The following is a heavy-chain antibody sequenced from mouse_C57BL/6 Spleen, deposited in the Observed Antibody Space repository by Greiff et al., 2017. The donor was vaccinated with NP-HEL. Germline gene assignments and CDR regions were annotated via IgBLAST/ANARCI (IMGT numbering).Heavy chain of an antibody. D-gene: IGHD1-1*01. V-gene: IGHV5-9-1*02. CDR2: ISSGGDYI. J-gene: IGHJ3*01. CDR3: TRDYGSFPLFAY. Sequence: EVKLMESGEGLVKPGGSLKLSCAASGFTFSSYAMSWVRQTPEKRLEWVAYISSGGDYIYYADTVKGRFTISRDNARNTLYLQMSSLKSEDTAMYYCTRDYGSFPLFAYWGQGTLVTVSA. CDR1: GFTFSSYA.